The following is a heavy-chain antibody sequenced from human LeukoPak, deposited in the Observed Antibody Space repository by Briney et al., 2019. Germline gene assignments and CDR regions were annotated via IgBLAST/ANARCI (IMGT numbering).Heavy chain of an antibody. J-gene: IGHJ5*02. V-gene: IGHV4-34*01. CDR3: ARGRSDYVWGSYRYSSRPNWFDP. Sequence: SETLSLTCAVYGGSFSGYYWSWIRQPPGKGLEWIGEINHSGSTNYTPSFKSRVTISVDQSKNQFSLKLSSLTAADTAVYYCARGRSDYVWGSYRYSSRPNWFDPWGQGTLVTVSS. D-gene: IGHD3-16*02. CDR1: GGSFSGYY. CDR2: INHSGST.